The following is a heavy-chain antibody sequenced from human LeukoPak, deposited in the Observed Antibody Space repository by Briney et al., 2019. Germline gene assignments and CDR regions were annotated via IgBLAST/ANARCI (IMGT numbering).Heavy chain of an antibody. D-gene: IGHD5-24*01. CDR1: GYTFSGYA. J-gene: IGHJ4*02. CDR2: INAGNGHT. V-gene: IGHV1-3*01. CDR3: ARGIWSATRVDYYLDN. Sequence: ASVKVSCKASGYTFSGYAIHWVRQAPGQRFEWMGWINAGNGHTKYSQNFQGRVTITRDSSANIVYMELSSLTSEDTAVCYCARGIWSATRVDYYLDNWGRRTLVTVSS.